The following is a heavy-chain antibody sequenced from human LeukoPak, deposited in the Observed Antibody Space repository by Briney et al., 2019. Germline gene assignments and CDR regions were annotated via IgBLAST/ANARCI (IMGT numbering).Heavy chain of an antibody. D-gene: IGHD6-19*01. V-gene: IGHV3-33*08. CDR2: IWYDGSNK. Sequence: PGGSLRLSCAASGFTFASYAMNWVRQAPGKGLEWVAVIWYDGSNKYYADSVKGRFTISRDNSKNTLYLQMNSLRAEDTAVYYCARDSRQWPDYWGQGTLVTVSS. CDR1: GFTFASYA. CDR3: ARDSRQWPDY. J-gene: IGHJ4*02.